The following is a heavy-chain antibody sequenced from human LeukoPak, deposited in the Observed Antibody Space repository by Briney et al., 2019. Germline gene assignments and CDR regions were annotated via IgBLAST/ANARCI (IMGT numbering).Heavy chain of an antibody. CDR1: GGSFSGYY. D-gene: IGHD3-3*01. V-gene: IGHV4-34*01. Sequence: SETLSLTCAVYGGSFSGYYWSWIRQPPGKGLEWIGETNHSGSTNYNPSLKSRVTISVDTSKNQFSLKLSSVTAADTAVYYCARGRRHDFWSGYYALDIWDWFDPWGQGTLVTVSS. J-gene: IGHJ5*02. CDR2: TNHSGST. CDR3: ARGRRHDFWSGYYALDIWDWFDP.